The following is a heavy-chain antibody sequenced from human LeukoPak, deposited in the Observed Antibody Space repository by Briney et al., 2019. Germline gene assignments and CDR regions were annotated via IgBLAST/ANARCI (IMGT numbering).Heavy chain of an antibody. D-gene: IGHD3-22*01. CDR1: GFIFNNYV. CDR2: ISGSGVHT. V-gene: IGHV3-23*01. J-gene: IGHJ4*02. Sequence: PGGSLRLSCAASGFIFNNYVMNWDRQAPGKGLEWVSSISGSGVHTYYADSVKGRFTISRDNSKNTLYLQMNSLRAEDTAIYYCANTYYDSGEGYWGQGTLVTVSS. CDR3: ANTYYDSGEGY.